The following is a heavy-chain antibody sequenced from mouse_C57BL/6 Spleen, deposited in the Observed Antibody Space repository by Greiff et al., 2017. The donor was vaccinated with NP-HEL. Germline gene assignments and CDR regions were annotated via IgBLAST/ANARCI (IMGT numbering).Heavy chain of an antibody. V-gene: IGHV1-5*01. J-gene: IGHJ3*01. Sequence: VQLQQSGTVLARPGASVKMSCKTSGYTFTSYWMHWVKQRPGQGLEWIGAIYPGNSDTSYNQKFKGKAKLTAVTSASTAYMELSSLTNEDSAVYYCTRNWDGGPWFAYWGQGTLVTVSA. CDR3: TRNWDGGPWFAY. CDR2: IYPGNSDT. CDR1: GYTFTSYW. D-gene: IGHD4-1*01.